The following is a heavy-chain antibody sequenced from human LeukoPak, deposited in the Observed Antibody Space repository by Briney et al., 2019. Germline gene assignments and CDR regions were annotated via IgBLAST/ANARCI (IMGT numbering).Heavy chain of an antibody. Sequence: PSETLSLTCTVSGGSISSSSYYWGWIRQPPGKGLEWIGYIYYSGSTNYNPSLKSRVAISVDTSKNQFSLKLSSVTAADTAVYYCARRNQGYYDSSGYYSWYFDLWGRGTLVTVSS. CDR3: ARRNQGYYDSSGYYSWYFDL. CDR1: GGSISSSSYY. J-gene: IGHJ2*01. CDR2: IYYSGST. D-gene: IGHD3-22*01. V-gene: IGHV4-61*05.